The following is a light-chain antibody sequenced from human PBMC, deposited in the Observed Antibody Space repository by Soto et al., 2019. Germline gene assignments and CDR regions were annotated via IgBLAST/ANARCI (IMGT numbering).Light chain of an antibody. Sequence: ESVLTQSPDTLSLSPGDRATLSCRASQTVSSDYLAWYQQKPGQAPRLLIYAVSTRAAGIPDRFSGSGSGTAFSLTISRLEPEDFAVYYCQQYGSSPFTFGPGTKVDIK. V-gene: IGKV3-20*01. J-gene: IGKJ3*01. CDR2: AVS. CDR3: QQYGSSPFT. CDR1: QTVSSDY.